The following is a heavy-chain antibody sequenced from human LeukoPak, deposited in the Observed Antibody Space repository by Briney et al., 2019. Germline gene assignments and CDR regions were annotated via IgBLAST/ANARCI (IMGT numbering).Heavy chain of an antibody. V-gene: IGHV3-7*01. J-gene: IGHJ4*02. Sequence: GGSLRLSCGGSGFTLSYYWMHWVRQAPGQGLEWVASINEDGREAYSVDSVKGRFTISRDNTKNSLYLEMNNLRVDDAAVYYCARGTVGALGTDHWGQGVLVSVSS. CDR2: INEDGREA. D-gene: IGHD1-26*01. CDR1: GFTLSYYW. CDR3: ARGTVGALGTDH.